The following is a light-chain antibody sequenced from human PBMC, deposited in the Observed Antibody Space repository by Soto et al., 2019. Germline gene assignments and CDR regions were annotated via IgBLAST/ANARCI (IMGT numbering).Light chain of an antibody. CDR3: QQRSNWPPIT. J-gene: IGKJ5*01. Sequence: EAVLTQSPATLSLSPGERATLSCRASQSVSSYVAWYQQKPGQAPRLLIYDASNRATGIPARFSGSGSGTDFTLTISSLEAEDFAVYYCQQRSNWPPITFGQGTRLEIK. V-gene: IGKV3-11*01. CDR2: DAS. CDR1: QSVSSY.